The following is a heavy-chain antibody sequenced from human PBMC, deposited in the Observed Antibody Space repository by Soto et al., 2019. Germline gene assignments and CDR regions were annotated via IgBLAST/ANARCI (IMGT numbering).Heavy chain of an antibody. CDR1: GYSISSSNW. V-gene: IGHV4-28*01. J-gene: IGHJ4*02. CDR2: IYYSGST. Sequence: PSETLSLTCAVSGYSISSSNWWGWIRQPPGKGLEWIGYIYYSGSTYYNPSLKSRVTISVDTSKNQFSLKLSSVTAADTAVYYCARHYYDSSGYFDYWGQGTLVTVSS. D-gene: IGHD3-22*01. CDR3: ARHYYDSSGYFDY.